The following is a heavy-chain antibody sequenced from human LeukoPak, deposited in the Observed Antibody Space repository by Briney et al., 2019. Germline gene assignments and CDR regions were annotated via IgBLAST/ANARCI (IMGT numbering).Heavy chain of an antibody. CDR3: ARANYYGSGSYYSAFYMDV. D-gene: IGHD3-10*01. V-gene: IGHV4-30-4*08. J-gene: IGHJ6*03. CDR1: GGSISSGDYY. Sequence: SQTLSLTCTVSGGSISSGDYYWSWIRQPPGKGLEWIGYIYYSGSTYYNPSLKSRVTISVDMSKNQFSLKLSSVTAADTAVYYCARANYYGSGSYYSAFYMDVWGKGTTVTVSS. CDR2: IYYSGST.